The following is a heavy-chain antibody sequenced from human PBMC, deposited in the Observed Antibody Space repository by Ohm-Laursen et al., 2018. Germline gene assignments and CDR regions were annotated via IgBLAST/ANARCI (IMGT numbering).Heavy chain of an antibody. D-gene: IGHD4-23*01. CDR2: IKQDGSEK. V-gene: IGHV3-7*03. Sequence: GSLRLSCSASGFSFSADWMYWVRQAPGKGLEWVANIKQDGSEKYYVDSVKGRFTISRDNAKNSLYLQMNSLRADDTAVYYCARDSVTEELAYWGQGTLVTVSS. CDR1: GFSFSADW. J-gene: IGHJ4*02. CDR3: ARDSVTEELAY.